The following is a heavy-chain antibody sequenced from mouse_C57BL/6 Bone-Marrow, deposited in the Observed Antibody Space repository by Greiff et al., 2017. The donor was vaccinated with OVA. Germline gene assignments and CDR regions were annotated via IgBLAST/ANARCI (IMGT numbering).Heavy chain of an antibody. V-gene: IGHV1-74*01. CDR3: AIWDYYGSSCAMDY. CDR2: IHPSDSDT. J-gene: IGHJ4*01. D-gene: IGHD1-1*01. Sequence: QVQLKQPGAELVKPGASVKVSCKASGYTFTSYWMHWVKQRPGQGLEWIGRIHPSDSDTNYNQKFKGKATLTVDKSSSTAYMQLSSLTSEDSAVYYCAIWDYYGSSCAMDYWGQGTSVTVSS. CDR1: GYTFTSYW.